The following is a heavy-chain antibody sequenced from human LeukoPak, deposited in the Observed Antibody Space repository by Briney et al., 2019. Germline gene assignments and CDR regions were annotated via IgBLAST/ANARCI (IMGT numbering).Heavy chain of an antibody. J-gene: IGHJ4*02. V-gene: IGHV3-33*01. CDR2: IWYDGSKI. CDR3: ARELGYYFDY. CDR1: GFTFNRHG. Sequence: GSLRLSCVASGFTFNRHGMHWVRQAPGKGLEWVGIIWYDGSKIYYGDSVKGGFTISRDNSKNTIYLQMNSLRAEDTALYYCARELGYYFDYWGQGTLVTVSS. D-gene: IGHD3-10*01.